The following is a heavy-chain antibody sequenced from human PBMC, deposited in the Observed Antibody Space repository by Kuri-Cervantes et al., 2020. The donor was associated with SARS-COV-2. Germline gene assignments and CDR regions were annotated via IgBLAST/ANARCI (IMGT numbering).Heavy chain of an antibody. D-gene: IGHD3-3*01. J-gene: IGHJ6*03. V-gene: IGHV4-39*01. Sequence: SETLSLTCTVSGDSITSSSYYWGWIRQPPGKGLEWIGNIYNSGSTYYNPSLKSRVTISVDTSKKQFSLRLSSVTAADAAVYYCARGVRFLDPKYYYFYYYMDVWGKGTTVTVSS. CDR2: IYNSGST. CDR1: GDSITSSSYY. CDR3: ARGVRFLDPKYYYFYYYMDV.